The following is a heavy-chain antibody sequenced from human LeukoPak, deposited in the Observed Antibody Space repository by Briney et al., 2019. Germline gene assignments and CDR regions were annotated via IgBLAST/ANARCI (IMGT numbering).Heavy chain of an antibody. J-gene: IGHJ5*02. CDR2: IWYDGNKK. Sequence: GGSLRLSCAASGFTFSNYAMHWVRQAPGKGLEWVALIWYDGNKKYYADSVKGRFTISRDNSKNTLYLQMNSLRVEDTAVYYCAKGILRWAVHHWGQGTLVTVSS. D-gene: IGHD5-24*01. CDR1: GFTFSNYA. CDR3: AKGILRWAVHH. V-gene: IGHV3-33*06.